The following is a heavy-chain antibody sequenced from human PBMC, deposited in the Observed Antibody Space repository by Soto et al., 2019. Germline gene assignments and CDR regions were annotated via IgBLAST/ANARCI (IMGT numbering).Heavy chain of an antibody. V-gene: IGHV4-34*01. CDR1: GGSFNGYY. Sequence: KTSETLSLTCAVYGGSFNGYYWNWIRQSPGKGLEWIGEITHGGTTTYIPSLESRVTMSLDTSKSHFSLNLTSVTAADTAVYYCARGRLFLTTSGAVITYFDNWGPGTLVTVSS. J-gene: IGHJ4*02. D-gene: IGHD3-3*01. CDR2: ITHGGTT. CDR3: ARGRLFLTTSGAVITYFDN.